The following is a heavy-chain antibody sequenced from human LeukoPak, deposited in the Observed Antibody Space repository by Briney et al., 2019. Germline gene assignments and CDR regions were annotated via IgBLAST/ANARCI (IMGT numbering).Heavy chain of an antibody. V-gene: IGHV3-48*01. J-gene: IGHJ4*02. D-gene: IGHD3-10*01. CDR3: AREVYHGSGSPRLDM. CDR1: GFTFASSS. Sequence: PGGSLRLSCAASGFTFASSSMTWVRQAPGKGLEWIYHADSVKGRFTIPRDNAKNSLYLQMNSLRAEDTAVYYCAREVYHGSGSPRLDMGGQGTLVTVSS.